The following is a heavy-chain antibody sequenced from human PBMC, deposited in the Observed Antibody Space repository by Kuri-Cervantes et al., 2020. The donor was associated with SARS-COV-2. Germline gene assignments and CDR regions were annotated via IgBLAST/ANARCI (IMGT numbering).Heavy chain of an antibody. CDR1: GGSFGGYY. CDR2: INHSGST. V-gene: IGHV4-34*01. Sequence: GSLRLSCAVYGGSFGGYYWSWNRQPPGKGREWIGEINHSGSTNYNPSLKSRVTISVDTSKNQFSLKLSSVTAADTAVYYCARLIGYSGYDYSFGYFGYWGQGTLVTVSS. J-gene: IGHJ4*02. CDR3: ARLIGYSGYDYSFGYFGY. D-gene: IGHD5-12*01.